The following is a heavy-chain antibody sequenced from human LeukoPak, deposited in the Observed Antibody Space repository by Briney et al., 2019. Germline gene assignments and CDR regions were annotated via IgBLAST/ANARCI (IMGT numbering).Heavy chain of an antibody. CDR1: GFTVSGNY. D-gene: IGHD6-19*01. Sequence: GGSLRLSCAASGFTVSGNYMSWVRQAPGKGLEWVSVVYSGGSTYYADSVKGRFTISRDNSKNTLYLQMNSLRAEDTAVYYCARGWGSGWYVYYFDYWGQGTLVTVSS. V-gene: IGHV3-66*01. J-gene: IGHJ4*02. CDR3: ARGWGSGWYVYYFDY. CDR2: VYSGGST.